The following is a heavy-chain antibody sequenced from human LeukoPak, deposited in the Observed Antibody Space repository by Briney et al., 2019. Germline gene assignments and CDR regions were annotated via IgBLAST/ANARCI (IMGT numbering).Heavy chain of an antibody. J-gene: IGHJ4*02. CDR2: ISNDGSKK. CDR1: GFTFNNYA. V-gene: IGHV3-30*04. Sequence: GGSLRLSCAASGFTFNNYAMHWVRQAPGKGLQWVAVISNDGSKKSYVDSVKGRFTISRDNSKNTLYLQMNSLRAEDTAVYYCARGWEEVPAALYYFDYWGQGTLVTVSS. D-gene: IGHD2-2*01. CDR3: ARGWEEVPAALYYFDY.